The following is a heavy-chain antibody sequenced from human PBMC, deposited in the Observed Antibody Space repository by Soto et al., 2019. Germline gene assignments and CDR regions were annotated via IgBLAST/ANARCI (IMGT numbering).Heavy chain of an antibody. D-gene: IGHD2-15*01. J-gene: IGHJ4*02. CDR2: INHSGST. Sequence: QVQLQQWGAGLLKPSETLSLTCAVYGGSFSGYYWSWIRQPPGKGLEWIGEINHSGSTNYNPSLKSRVTISVDTSKNQFSLKLSSVTAADTAVYYCARTWARDVVPAYYFDYWGQGTLVTVSS. V-gene: IGHV4-34*01. CDR3: ARTWARDVVPAYYFDY. CDR1: GGSFSGYY.